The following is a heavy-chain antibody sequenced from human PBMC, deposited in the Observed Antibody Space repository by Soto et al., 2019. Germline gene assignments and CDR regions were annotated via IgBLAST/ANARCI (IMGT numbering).Heavy chain of an antibody. D-gene: IGHD2-21*02. V-gene: IGHV1-8*01. CDR1: GYTFTDYD. CDR3: EVTTGY. CDR2: MSPDSGNA. J-gene: IGHJ4*02. Sequence: QVQVVQSRTEVKKPGASVKVSCKTSGYTFTDYDIKWVRQTTGQGLEWMGWMSPDSGNAGYAQQFQGRVTMTSNTSTSTAYMELRSLRSEDTAMYYCEVTTGYWGQGTMVTVSS.